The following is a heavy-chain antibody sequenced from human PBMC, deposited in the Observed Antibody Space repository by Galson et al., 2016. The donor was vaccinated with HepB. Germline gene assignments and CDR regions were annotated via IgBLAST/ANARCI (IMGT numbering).Heavy chain of an antibody. CDR3: AKDAYYVSSILYGMDV. J-gene: IGHJ6*02. D-gene: IGHD3-10*01. V-gene: IGHV3-23*01. CDR2: ISGSGGST. Sequence: SLRLSCAASGFTFSTYAMSWVRQAPGKGLEWVSGISGSGGSTYYADSVKGRFTISRDNSKNTLYLQMNSQRAEDTAVYYCAKDAYYVSSILYGMDVWGQGTTVTVSS. CDR1: GFTFSTYA.